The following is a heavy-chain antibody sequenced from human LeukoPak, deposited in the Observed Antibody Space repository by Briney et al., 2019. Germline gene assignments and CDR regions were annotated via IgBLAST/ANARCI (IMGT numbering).Heavy chain of an antibody. J-gene: IGHJ4*02. CDR2: ISSSDNTI. V-gene: IGHV3-48*03. Sequence: GGSLRLSCAASGFTFSSYEMNWVRQAPGKGLEWVSYISSSDNTIYYADSVKGRFTISRDNAKNSLYLQMYSLRAEDTAVYYCARDINWVGGYWGQGTLVTVSS. CDR1: GFTFSSYE. CDR3: ARDINWVGGY. D-gene: IGHD7-27*01.